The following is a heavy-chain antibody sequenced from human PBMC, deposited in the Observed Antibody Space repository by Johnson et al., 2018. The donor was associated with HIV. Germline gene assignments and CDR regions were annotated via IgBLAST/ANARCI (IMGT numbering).Heavy chain of an antibody. J-gene: IGHJ3*02. Sequence: VQLVESGGGLVQPGRSLRLSCAASGFTFDDYAMHWVRQAPGKGLEWVSGISWNSGSIGYADSVKGRFTISRDNAKNSRYLQMNSLRAEDTAVYYCAKASHWAFDIWGQGTMVTVSS. D-gene: IGHD1-1*01. CDR1: GFTFDDYA. CDR3: AKASHWAFDI. V-gene: IGHV3-9*01. CDR2: ISWNSGSI.